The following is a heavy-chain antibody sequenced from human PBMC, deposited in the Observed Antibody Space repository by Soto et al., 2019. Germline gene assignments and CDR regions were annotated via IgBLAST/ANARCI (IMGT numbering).Heavy chain of an antibody. CDR1: GYTFTIYV. CDR2: ISAYNGNT. Sequence: ASEKVSYTASGYTFTIYVISLLRQAPGQVLEWMGWISAYNGNTNYAQKLQGRVTMTTDTSTSTAYMELRSLRSDDTAVYYCARDDHSGSYHWFDPWGQGTLVTVSS. V-gene: IGHV1-18*04. CDR3: ARDDHSGSYHWFDP. J-gene: IGHJ5*02. D-gene: IGHD1-26*01.